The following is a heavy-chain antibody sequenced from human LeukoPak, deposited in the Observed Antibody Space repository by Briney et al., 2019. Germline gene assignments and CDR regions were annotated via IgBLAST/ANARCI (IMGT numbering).Heavy chain of an antibody. V-gene: IGHV4-34*01. CDR2: INHNGST. J-gene: IGHJ4*02. Sequence: SETLSLTCAVYGGSFSGYHWSWIRQPPGKGLEWLGEINHNGSTNCNPSLKSRVTISVDASKNQFSLKLSSVTAADTAVYYCASTRFRYYFDHWGQGTLVTVSS. CDR1: GGSFSGYH. CDR3: ASTRFRYYFDH. D-gene: IGHD3-3*01.